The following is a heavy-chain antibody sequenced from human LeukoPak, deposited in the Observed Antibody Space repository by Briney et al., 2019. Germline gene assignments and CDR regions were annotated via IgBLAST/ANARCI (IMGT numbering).Heavy chain of an antibody. CDR2: ISSSGGSR. D-gene: IGHD6-25*01. V-gene: IGHV3-48*03. CDR3: ARETAGFDY. Sequence: GGSLRLSCAASGFTFSSYEMSWVRQAPGKGLEWLSYISSSGGSRYYADSVKGRFTISRDNTKNSLYVQMNSLRAEDTAIYYCARETAGFDYWGQGTLVTVSS. CDR1: GFTFSSYE. J-gene: IGHJ4*02.